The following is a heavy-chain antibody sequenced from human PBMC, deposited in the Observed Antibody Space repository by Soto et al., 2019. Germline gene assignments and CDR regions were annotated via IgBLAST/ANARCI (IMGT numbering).Heavy chain of an antibody. Sequence: PSETLSLTCTVSGGSISSGDYYWIWIRHPPGKGLEWIGYIYYSGSTYYNPSLKSRVTISVDTSKNQFSLKLSSVTAADTAVYYCAGRSSNLDYWGQGTLVTVSS. V-gene: IGHV4-30-4*01. CDR2: IYYSGST. D-gene: IGHD3-10*01. CDR1: GGSISSGDYY. J-gene: IGHJ4*02. CDR3: AGRSSNLDY.